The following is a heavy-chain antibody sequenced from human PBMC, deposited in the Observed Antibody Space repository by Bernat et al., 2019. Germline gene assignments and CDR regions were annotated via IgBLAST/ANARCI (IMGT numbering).Heavy chain of an antibody. J-gene: IGHJ4*02. V-gene: IGHV3-21*01. D-gene: IGHD5-24*01. CDR1: GFTFSNFN. CDR3: ARSPSDGYVTETYYFDC. CDR2: ISANTNYI. Sequence: EVQLVESGGGLVKPGGSLRLSCAASGFTFSNFNMNWVRQAPGKGLEWVSSISANTNYIYYADSVQGRFTISRDNARNSLFLQMNGLRAEDTAVYYCARSPSDGYVTETYYFDCWGQGILVTVSS.